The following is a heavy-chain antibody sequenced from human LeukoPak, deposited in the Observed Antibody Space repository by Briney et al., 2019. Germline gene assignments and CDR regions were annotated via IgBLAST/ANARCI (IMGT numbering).Heavy chain of an antibody. CDR1: GFTFSSYA. CDR2: ISSNGGST. CDR3: ASPLSGQTGAAFDI. D-gene: IGHD7-27*01. J-gene: IGHJ3*02. V-gene: IGHV3-64*01. Sequence: GGSLRLSCAASGFTFSSYAMHWVRQAPGKGLEYVSAISSNGGSTYYANSVKGRFTISRDNSKNTLYLQMGSLRAEDMAVYYCASPLSGQTGAAFDIWGQGTMVTVSS.